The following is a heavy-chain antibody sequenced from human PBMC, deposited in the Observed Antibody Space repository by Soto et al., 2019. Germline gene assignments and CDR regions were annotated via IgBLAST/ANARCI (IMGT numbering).Heavy chain of an antibody. CDR2: IYYSGST. CDR1: GGSISSSSYY. CDR3: ARHHVDLRFLEWLSTQYNWFDP. Sequence: SETLSLTCTVSGGSISSSSYYWGWIRQPPGKGLEWIGSIYYSGSTYYNPSLKSRVTISVDTSKNQFSLKLSSVTAADTAVYYCARHHVDLRFLEWLSTQYNWFDPWGQGTLVTVSS. V-gene: IGHV4-39*01. J-gene: IGHJ5*02. D-gene: IGHD3-3*01.